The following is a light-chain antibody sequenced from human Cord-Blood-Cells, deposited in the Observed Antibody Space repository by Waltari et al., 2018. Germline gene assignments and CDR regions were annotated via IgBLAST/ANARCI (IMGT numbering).Light chain of an antibody. J-gene: IGKJ3*01. CDR3: QQYGSF. Sequence: DIVLTQPPATLSSSPRERATLACSASQSVSSSYLAWYQQKPGQAPRLLIYGASGRATASPDRFSGGGSGTDVTLNIRSLEPEDFAVYYCQQYGSFFGAGTKVDI. CDR2: GAS. V-gene: IGKV3-20*01. CDR1: QSVSSSY.